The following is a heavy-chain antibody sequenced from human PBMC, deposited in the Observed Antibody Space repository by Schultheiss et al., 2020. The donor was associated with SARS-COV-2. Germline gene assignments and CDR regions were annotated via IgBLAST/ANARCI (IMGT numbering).Heavy chain of an antibody. Sequence: GGSLRLSCSASGFTFSSYAMSWVRQAPGKGLEWVSLISIASDETFYADSVKGRFTISRDNSKNTLYLQMNSLRAEDTALYYCARDLGGSDYGAFDIWTKGQWSPSPQ. CDR2: ISIASDET. CDR3: ARDLGGSDYGAFDI. D-gene: IGHD1-26*01. CDR1: GFTFSSYA. V-gene: IGHV3-23*01. J-gene: IGHJ3*02.